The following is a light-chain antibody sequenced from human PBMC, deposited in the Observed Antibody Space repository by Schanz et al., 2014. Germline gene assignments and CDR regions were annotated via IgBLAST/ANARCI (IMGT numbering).Light chain of an antibody. CDR2: GNS. J-gene: IGLJ3*02. Sequence: QSVLTQPPSASGTPGQTVTISCSGDISNIGSNTVNWYQQLPGTAPQVLIYGNSNRPSGVPDRFSGSKSGNTASLTISGLQADDEAEYHCSSFRDGWNFVVFRGGTKLTVL. CDR3: SSFRDGWNFVV. V-gene: IGLV1-44*01. CDR1: ISNIGSNT.